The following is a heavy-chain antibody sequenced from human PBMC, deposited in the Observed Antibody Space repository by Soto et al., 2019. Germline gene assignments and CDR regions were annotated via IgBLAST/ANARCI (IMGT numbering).Heavy chain of an antibody. J-gene: IGHJ4*02. D-gene: IGHD3-10*01. CDR3: ASRAGSGSYLDY. CDR2: INPSGGST. Sequence: QVQLVQSGAEVKKPGASVKVSCKASGYTFTSYYMHWVRQAPGQGLEWMGIINPSGGSTSYAQKFQGXVXXXRXPSTSTGYMELSSLRSEDTAVYYCASRAGSGSYLDYWGQGTLVTVSS. V-gene: IGHV1-46*03. CDR1: GYTFTSYY.